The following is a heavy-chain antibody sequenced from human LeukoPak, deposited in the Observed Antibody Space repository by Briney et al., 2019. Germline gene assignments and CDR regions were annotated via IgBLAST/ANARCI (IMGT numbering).Heavy chain of an antibody. D-gene: IGHD3-10*01. V-gene: IGHV4-34*01. CDR2: INHSGST. Sequence: SETLSLTCAVYGGSFSGYYWSWIRQPPGKGLEWIGEINHSGSTNYNPSLKSRVTISVDTSKNQFSLKLSSVTAADTDVYYCARELKVYYYYYYMDVWGKGTTVTVSS. J-gene: IGHJ6*03. CDR1: GGSFSGYY. CDR3: ARELKVYYYYYYMDV.